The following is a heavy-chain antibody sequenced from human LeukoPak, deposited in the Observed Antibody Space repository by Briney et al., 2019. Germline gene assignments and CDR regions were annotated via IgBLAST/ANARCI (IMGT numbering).Heavy chain of an antibody. CDR2: IYWDDDK. CDR3: AHYDYGDSPTVDYFDY. V-gene: IGHV2-5*02. Sequence: KRSGPTLVNPTQTLTLTCTFSGFSLRKNGVGVGWIRQPPGKALEWLALIYWDDDKRYSPSLKSRITITKDTSKNQVVLTMTNMDPVDTATYYCAHYDYGDSPTVDYFDYWGQGTLVTVSS. D-gene: IGHD4-17*01. CDR1: GFSLRKNGVG. J-gene: IGHJ4*02.